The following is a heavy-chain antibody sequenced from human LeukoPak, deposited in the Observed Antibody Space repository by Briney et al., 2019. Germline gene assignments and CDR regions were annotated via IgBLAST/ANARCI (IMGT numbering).Heavy chain of an antibody. Sequence: PGGSLRLSSAASGFTFSSYAMSWVRQAPGKGLEWVSAISGSGGSTYYADSVKGRFTISRDNSKNTLYLQMNSLRAEDTAVYYCAKAFGPNYYDSSGYYQYWGQGTLVTVSS. CDR2: ISGSGGST. V-gene: IGHV3-23*01. D-gene: IGHD3-22*01. CDR1: GFTFSSYA. J-gene: IGHJ4*02. CDR3: AKAFGPNYYDSSGYYQY.